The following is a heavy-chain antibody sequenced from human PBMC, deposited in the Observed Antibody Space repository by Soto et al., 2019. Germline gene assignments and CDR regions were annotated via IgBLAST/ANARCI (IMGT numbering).Heavy chain of an antibody. CDR2: IYPSGGST. J-gene: IGHJ4*02. CDR1: GFILTSYY. D-gene: IGHD6-19*01. V-gene: IGHV1-46*01. Sequence: QVQLVQSGAEVKKSGASVKVSCKASGFILTSYYIHWVRQAPGQGLEWMGIIYPSGGSTTDAQKFQGRITMTRDTSTSTVYMELSSLRSEDTAVYYCARTEQWLVPPFDYWGQGTLVDVSS. CDR3: ARTEQWLVPPFDY.